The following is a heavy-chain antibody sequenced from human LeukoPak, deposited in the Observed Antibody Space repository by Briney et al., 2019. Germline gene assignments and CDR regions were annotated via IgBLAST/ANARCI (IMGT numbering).Heavy chain of an antibody. V-gene: IGHV3-21*01. CDR3: AREVSVYDFWSGEGGYFDY. D-gene: IGHD3-3*01. Sequence: GGSLRLSCAASGFTFSSYSMNWVRQAPGKGLEWVSSISSSSSYIYYADSVKGRFTISRDNAKNSLYLQMNSLRAEDTAVYYCAREVSVYDFWSGEGGYFDYWGQGTLVTVSS. CDR1: GFTFSSYS. J-gene: IGHJ4*02. CDR2: ISSSSSYI.